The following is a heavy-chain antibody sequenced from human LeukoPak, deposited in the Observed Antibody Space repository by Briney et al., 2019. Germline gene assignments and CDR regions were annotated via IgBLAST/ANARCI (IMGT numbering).Heavy chain of an antibody. J-gene: IGHJ4*02. CDR2: ISGSGGST. CDR3: AKGPRYCSSTSCYFFDY. V-gene: IGHV3-23*01. Sequence: GGSLRLSCAASGFTFSSYAMGWVRQAPGKGLEWVSAISGSGGSTYYADSVKGRFTISRDNSKNTLYLQMNSLRAEDTAVYYCAKGPRYCSSTSCYFFDYWGQGTLVTVSS. CDR1: GFTFSSYA. D-gene: IGHD2-2*01.